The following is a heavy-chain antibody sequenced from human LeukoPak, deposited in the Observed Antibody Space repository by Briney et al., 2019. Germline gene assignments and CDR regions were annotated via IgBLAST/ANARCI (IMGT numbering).Heavy chain of an antibody. Sequence: GGSLRLSCAASGFTISSFWMHWVRQVPGKGLVWVSRINRDGSITDYADSVKGRFTISRGNAKNTLYLQMNSLRGDDTAVYYCAREAGGQLVGIWFDPWGQGTLVTVSS. V-gene: IGHV3-74*01. D-gene: IGHD6-6*01. CDR3: AREAGGQLVGIWFDP. J-gene: IGHJ5*02. CDR1: GFTISSFW. CDR2: INRDGSIT.